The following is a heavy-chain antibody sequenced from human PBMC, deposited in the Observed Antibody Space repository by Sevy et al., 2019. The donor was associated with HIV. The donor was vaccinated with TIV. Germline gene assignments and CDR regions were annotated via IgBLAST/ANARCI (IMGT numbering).Heavy chain of an antibody. J-gene: IGHJ4*02. Sequence: GGSLRLSCAASGFTVTFNSMSWVRQAPGRGLVWVSVIYVGRNTYYADSVKGRFTIFIDSFKDTVDLQMDSLRPEDSGVYYCVREXAGIDXWGQGTLVTVSS. CDR3: VREXAGIDX. CDR1: GFTVTFNS. D-gene: IGHD6-19*01. CDR2: IYVGRNT. V-gene: IGHV3-53*01.